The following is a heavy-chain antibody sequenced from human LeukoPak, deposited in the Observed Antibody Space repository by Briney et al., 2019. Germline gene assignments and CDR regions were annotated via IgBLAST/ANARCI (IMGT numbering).Heavy chain of an antibody. CDR1: GSTLSSYS. V-gene: IGHV3-48*01. Sequence: PGGSLRLSCAATGSTLSSYSMNWVRQAPGKGLEWVSHISISGSTIHYADSVRGRFTISRDSAKNSLYLQMNSLRADDPAVYYCSAAKFDYWGQGTLLTVSS. J-gene: IGHJ4*02. CDR3: SAAKFDY. CDR2: ISISGSTI.